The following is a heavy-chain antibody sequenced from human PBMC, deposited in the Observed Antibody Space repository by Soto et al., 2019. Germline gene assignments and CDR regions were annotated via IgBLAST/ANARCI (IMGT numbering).Heavy chain of an antibody. CDR3: ARAERGGITGTTH. Sequence: SENLSLTCTVSGGSISGYYWSWIRQPPGKGLEWIGYIYHTGSTNYNPSLKSRVTISLDTSKNQFSLKLSSLTAADTAVYYCARAERGGITGTTHWSQGTLVTVSS. D-gene: IGHD1-7*01. V-gene: IGHV4-59*01. J-gene: IGHJ4*02. CDR1: GGSISGYY. CDR2: IYHTGST.